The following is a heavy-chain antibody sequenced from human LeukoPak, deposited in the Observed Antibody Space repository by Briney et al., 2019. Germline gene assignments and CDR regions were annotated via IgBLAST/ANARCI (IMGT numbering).Heavy chain of an antibody. CDR3: AKVARAAAVRSDY. CDR1: GFTFSSYG. Sequence: GGSLRLSCAASGFTFSSYGMHWVRQAPGKGLEWVAVIWYDGSNKYYADSVKGRFTISRDNSKNTLYLQMNSLRAEDTAVYYCAKVARAAAVRSDYWGQGTLVTVSS. J-gene: IGHJ4*02. D-gene: IGHD6-13*01. CDR2: IWYDGSNK. V-gene: IGHV3-33*06.